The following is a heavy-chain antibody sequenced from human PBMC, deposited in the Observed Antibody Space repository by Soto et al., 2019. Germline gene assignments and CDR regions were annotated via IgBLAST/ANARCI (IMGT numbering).Heavy chain of an antibody. Sequence: ASVKVSCKASGYTFTSYGISWVRQAPGQGLEWMGWISAYNGNTNYAQKLQGRVTMTTDTSTSTAYMELRSLRSDDTAVYYCARGTPYYDFWSDYSALDYWGQGTLVTVSS. V-gene: IGHV1-18*01. D-gene: IGHD3-3*01. CDR1: GYTFTSYG. CDR3: ARGTPYYDFWSDYSALDY. J-gene: IGHJ4*02. CDR2: ISAYNGNT.